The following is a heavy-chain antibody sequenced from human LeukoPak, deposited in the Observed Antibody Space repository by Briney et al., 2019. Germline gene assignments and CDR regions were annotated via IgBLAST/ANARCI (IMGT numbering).Heavy chain of an antibody. J-gene: IGHJ3*02. Sequence: ASVTVSCKASGYTFTSYGISWVRQAPGQGLEWMGWISAYNGNTNYAQKLQGRVTMTTDTSTSTAYMELRSLRSDDTAVYYCARRDELVYAFDIWGQGTMVTVSS. CDR3: ARRDELVYAFDI. V-gene: IGHV1-18*01. D-gene: IGHD5/OR15-5a*01. CDR2: ISAYNGNT. CDR1: GYTFTSYG.